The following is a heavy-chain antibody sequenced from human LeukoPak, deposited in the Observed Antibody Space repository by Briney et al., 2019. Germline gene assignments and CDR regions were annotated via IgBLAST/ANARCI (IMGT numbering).Heavy chain of an antibody. J-gene: IGHJ4*02. V-gene: IGHV1-69*04. CDR3: ARVDTAMVIDY. CDR2: IIPILGIA. Sequence: SVKVSCKASGGTFSSYAISWVRQAPGQGLEWMGRIIPILGIANYAQKFQGRVTITADKSTSTAYMELSSLRFEDTAVYYCARVDTAMVIDYWGQGTLVTVSS. CDR1: GGTFSSYA. D-gene: IGHD5-18*01.